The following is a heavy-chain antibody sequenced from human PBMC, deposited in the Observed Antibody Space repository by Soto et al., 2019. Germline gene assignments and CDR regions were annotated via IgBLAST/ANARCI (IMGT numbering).Heavy chain of an antibody. CDR1: GFTFSSYA. V-gene: IGHV3-23*01. Sequence: EVQLLESGGGLVQPGGSLRLSCAASGFTFSSYAMSWVRQAPGKGLEWVTAISGSGGSTYYADYVKGRFTISRDNSKNTLYLQMNSLRAEDTAVYYCAKDSILEWLLPLFDYWGQGTLVTVSS. CDR3: AKDSILEWLLPLFDY. J-gene: IGHJ4*02. CDR2: ISGSGGST. D-gene: IGHD3-3*01.